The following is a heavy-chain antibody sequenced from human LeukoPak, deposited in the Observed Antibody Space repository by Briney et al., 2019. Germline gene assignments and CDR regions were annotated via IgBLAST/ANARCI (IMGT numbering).Heavy chain of an antibody. D-gene: IGHD1-1*01. Sequence: GESLKISCKGSGYSFPSYWIAWVRQMPGKGLEWMGIIYPGDSDTRYSSSFQGQVTISADKSISTAYLQWSSLKASDTAMYYCARSMGNKLELAIDYWGQGTLLTVSS. CDR3: ARSMGNKLELAIDY. J-gene: IGHJ4*02. V-gene: IGHV5-51*01. CDR2: IYPGDSDT. CDR1: GYSFPSYW.